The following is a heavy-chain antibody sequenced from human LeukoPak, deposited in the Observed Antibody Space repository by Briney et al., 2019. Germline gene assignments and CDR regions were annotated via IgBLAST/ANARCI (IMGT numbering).Heavy chain of an antibody. CDR2: IWYDGSNK. D-gene: IGHD3-10*01. J-gene: IGHJ6*02. CDR1: GFTFSSYG. Sequence: GGSLRLSCAASGFTFSSYGMHWVRQAPGKGLEWVAVIWYDGSNKYYADSVKGRFTISRDNSKNTLYLQMNSLRAEDTAVYYCARDLGGSVILWFGGYGMDVWGQGTTVTVSS. V-gene: IGHV3-33*01. CDR3: ARDLGGSVILWFGGYGMDV.